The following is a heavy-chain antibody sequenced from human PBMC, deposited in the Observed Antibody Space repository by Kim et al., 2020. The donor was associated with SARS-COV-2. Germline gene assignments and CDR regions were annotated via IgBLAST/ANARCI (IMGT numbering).Heavy chain of an antibody. CDR3: ARGNYYDSSGYYWVDAFDI. CDR2: IFYSGRT. D-gene: IGHD3-22*01. V-gene: IGHV4-39*07. CDR1: GASISISTYY. J-gene: IGHJ3*02. Sequence: SETLSLTCTVSGASISISTYYWGWIRQPPGKGLEWSGSIFYSGRTYYNPSLKSRVTISLDTSKNQFSLKLSSVTAADTAVYYCARGNYYDSSGYYWVDAFDIWGQGTMVTVSS.